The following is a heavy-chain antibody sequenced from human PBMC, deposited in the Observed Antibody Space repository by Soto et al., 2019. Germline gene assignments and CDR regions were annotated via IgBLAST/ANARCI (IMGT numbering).Heavy chain of an antibody. J-gene: IGHJ4*02. Sequence: GGSLRLSCVASRFSFSSYEMIWVRQAAGKGLEWVSRVSLTGDSTNYAESVNGRFTVTRDNFKNTLYLEMDSLRPEDTAIYYCARGGGYCTPTSCAIDSWGRGTPVTVSS. D-gene: IGHD2-8*01. CDR3: ARGGGYCTPTSCAIDS. V-gene: IGHV3-23*01. CDR2: VSLTGDST. CDR1: RFSFSSYE.